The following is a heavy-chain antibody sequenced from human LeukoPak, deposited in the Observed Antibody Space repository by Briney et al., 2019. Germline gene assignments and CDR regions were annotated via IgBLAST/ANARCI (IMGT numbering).Heavy chain of an antibody. V-gene: IGHV1-69*05. CDR1: GYIFTSYG. D-gene: IGHD3-22*01. Sequence: RASVKVSCKASGYIFTSYGISWVRQAPGQGLEWMGRIIPIFGTANYAQKFQGRVTITTDESTSTAYMELSSLRSEDTAVYYCACALYYYDSSGYYQFRDYWGQGTLVTVSS. CDR3: ACALYYYDSSGYYQFRDY. CDR2: IIPIFGTA. J-gene: IGHJ4*02.